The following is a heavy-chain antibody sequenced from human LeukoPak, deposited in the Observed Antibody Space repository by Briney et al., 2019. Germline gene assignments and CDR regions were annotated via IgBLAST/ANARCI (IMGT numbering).Heavy chain of an antibody. CDR2: IKQDGSEK. Sequence: GGYLRLSCAASGFTFSSYSMSWVRQAPGKGLEWVANIKQDGSEKYYVDSVKGRFTISRDNAKNSLYLQMNSLRAEDTAVYYCARDGYSSSWFPYYYYYGMDVWGQGTTVTVSS. D-gene: IGHD6-13*01. CDR1: GFTFSSYS. CDR3: ARDGYSSSWFPYYYYYGMDV. J-gene: IGHJ6*02. V-gene: IGHV3-7*01.